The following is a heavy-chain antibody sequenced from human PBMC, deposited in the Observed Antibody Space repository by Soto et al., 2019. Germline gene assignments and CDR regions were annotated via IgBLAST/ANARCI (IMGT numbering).Heavy chain of an antibody. CDR1: GFTFSSFG. Sequence: QVHLVESGGDVVQPGRSLRLSCAASGFTFSSFGMHWVRQAPGTGLEWVAVISFDGGKKYYADSVKGRFTISRDNSNSMVYLHMNGVRAEDTAVFYCAKSYYYDSSGYYPFDHWGEGTLVTVSS. D-gene: IGHD3-22*01. CDR2: ISFDGGKK. V-gene: IGHV3-30*18. J-gene: IGHJ4*02. CDR3: AKSYYYDSSGYYPFDH.